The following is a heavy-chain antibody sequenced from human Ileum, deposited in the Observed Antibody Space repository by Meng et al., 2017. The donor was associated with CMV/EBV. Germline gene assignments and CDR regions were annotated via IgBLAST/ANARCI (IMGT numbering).Heavy chain of an antibody. D-gene: IGHD1-14*01. V-gene: IGHV4-4*02. CDR2: IYQTAST. Sequence: SLRCAVSGASINSDLWWSWVRQPPGQGLEWIGEIYQTASTKYNPSLRSRVTISMDKSKNQFSLNLSSVTAADTAFYYCAISPNQDPVPWGQGTLVTVSS. CDR3: AISPNQDPVP. CDR1: GASINSDLW. J-gene: IGHJ5*02.